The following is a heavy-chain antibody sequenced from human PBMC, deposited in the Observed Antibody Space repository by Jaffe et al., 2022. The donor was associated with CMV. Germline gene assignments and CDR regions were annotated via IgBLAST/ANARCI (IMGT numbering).Heavy chain of an antibody. J-gene: IGHJ5*02. CDR2: IYYSGST. D-gene: IGHD3-3*01. Sequence: QLQLQESGPGLVKPSETLSLTCTVSGGSISSSSYYWGWIRQPPGKGLEWIGSIYYSGSTYYNPSLKSRVTISVDTSKNQFSLKLSSVTAADTAVYYCARHFPSYTTYDFWSGYGGWFDPWGQGTLVTVSS. V-gene: IGHV4-39*01. CDR1: GGSISSSSYY. CDR3: ARHFPSYTTYDFWSGYGGWFDP.